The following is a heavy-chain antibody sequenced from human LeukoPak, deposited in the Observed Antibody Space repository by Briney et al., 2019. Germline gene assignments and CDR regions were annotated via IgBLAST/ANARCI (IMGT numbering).Heavy chain of an antibody. CDR2: IYYSGST. V-gene: IGHV4-59*08. CDR1: GGSISSYY. Sequence: ETLSLTCTVSGGSISSYYWSWIRQPPGKGLEWIGYIYYSGSTNYNPSLKSRVTISVDTSKDQFSLKLSSVTAADTAVYYCARHLPVLRYFDWLLSAFDIWGQGTMVTVSS. CDR3: ARHLPVLRYFDWLLSAFDI. J-gene: IGHJ3*02. D-gene: IGHD3-9*01.